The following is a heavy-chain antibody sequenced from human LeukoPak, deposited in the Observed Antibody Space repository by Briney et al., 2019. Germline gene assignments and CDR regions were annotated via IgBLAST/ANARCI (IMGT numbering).Heavy chain of an antibody. CDR1: GGSISSHY. J-gene: IGHJ3*02. Sequence: SETLSLTCTASGGSISSHYWSWIRQPPGKGLEWIGYIYYSGSTNYNPSLKSRVTISVDTSKNQFSLKLSSVTAADTAVYYCARIGLYYDSSGYYGRGNAFDIWGQGTMVTVSS. CDR3: ARIGLYYDSSGYYGRGNAFDI. V-gene: IGHV4-59*11. CDR2: IYYSGST. D-gene: IGHD3-22*01.